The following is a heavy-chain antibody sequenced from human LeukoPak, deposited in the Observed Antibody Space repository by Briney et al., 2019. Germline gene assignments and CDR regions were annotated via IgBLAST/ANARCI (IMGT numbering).Heavy chain of an antibody. Sequence: GGSLRLSCAASGFTFSSYAMSWVRQAPGKGLEWVSAISGSGGSTYYADSVKGRFTISRDDSKNTLYLQMNSLRAEDTAVYYCAKYEITMIVVDTADAFDIWGQGTMVTVSS. D-gene: IGHD3-22*01. CDR2: ISGSGGST. CDR1: GFTFSSYA. CDR3: AKYEITMIVVDTADAFDI. V-gene: IGHV3-23*01. J-gene: IGHJ3*02.